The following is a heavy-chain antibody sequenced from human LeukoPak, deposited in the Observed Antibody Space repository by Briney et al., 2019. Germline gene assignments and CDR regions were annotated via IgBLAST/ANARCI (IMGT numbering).Heavy chain of an antibody. CDR3: ARSGSRLLWFGETMGYCDH. V-gene: IGHV1-69*05. CDR2: IIPIFGTA. J-gene: IGHJ4*02. CDR1: GGTFSSYA. D-gene: IGHD3-10*01. Sequence: SVKVSCKASGGTFSSYAISWVRQAPGQGLEWMGGIIPIFGTANYAQKFQGRVTMTTDTSTSTAYMELRSLRSDDTAVYYCARSGSRLLWFGETMGYCDHWGQGTLVTVSS.